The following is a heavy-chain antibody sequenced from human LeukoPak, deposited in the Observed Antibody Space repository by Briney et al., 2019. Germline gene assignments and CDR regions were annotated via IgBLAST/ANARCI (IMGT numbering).Heavy chain of an antibody. Sequence: GGSLRLSCAASGFTFSSYSINWVRQAPGKGLEWVSSISSSSSYIYYADSVKGRFTISRDNAKNSLYLQMHSLRAEDTAVYYCANESLRVVPSATFDYWGQGTLVTVSS. V-gene: IGHV3-21*04. CDR1: GFTFSSYS. J-gene: IGHJ4*02. CDR3: ANESLRVVPSATFDY. D-gene: IGHD2-2*01. CDR2: ISSSSSYI.